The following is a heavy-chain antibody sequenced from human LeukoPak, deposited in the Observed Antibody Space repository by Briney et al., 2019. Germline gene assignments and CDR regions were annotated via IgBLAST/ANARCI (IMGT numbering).Heavy chain of an antibody. J-gene: IGHJ4*02. D-gene: IGHD2-15*01. CDR3: ARDAIVVVVAATDAYFDS. Sequence: GASVKVSCKASGYTFTGYYMHWVRQAPGQGLEWMGWINPNSGGTNYAQKFQGRVTMTRDTSISTAYMELSRLRSDDTAVYYCARDAIVVVVAATDAYFDSWGQGTLVTVSS. CDR1: GYTFTGYY. V-gene: IGHV1-2*02. CDR2: INPNSGGT.